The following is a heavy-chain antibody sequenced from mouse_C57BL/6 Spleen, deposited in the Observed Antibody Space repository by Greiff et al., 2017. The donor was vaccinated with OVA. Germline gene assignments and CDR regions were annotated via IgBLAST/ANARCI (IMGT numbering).Heavy chain of an antibody. V-gene: IGHV1-85*01. CDR3: AKGSSSGFHYFDY. D-gene: IGHD3-2*02. Sequence: VQLQQSGPELVKPGASVKLSCKASGYTFTSYDINWVKQRPGPGLEWIGWIYPRDGSTKYNEKFKGKATLTVDTSSSTAYMELHSLTSEDSAVYFCAKGSSSGFHYFDYWGQGTTLTVSS. CDR2: IYPRDGST. CDR1: GYTFTSYD. J-gene: IGHJ2*01.